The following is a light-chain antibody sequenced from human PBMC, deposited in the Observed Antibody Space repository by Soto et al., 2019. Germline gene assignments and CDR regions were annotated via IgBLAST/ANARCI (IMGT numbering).Light chain of an antibody. J-gene: IGLJ1*01. CDR2: EVS. Sequence: QSVLTQPASVSGSPGQSLTISCTGTSSDVGGYNYVSWYQQHPGKAPKLMIYEVSNRPSGVSNRFSGSKSGNTASLTISGLQAEEEADYYCSSYTSSSRYVFGTGTKVTVL. CDR3: SSYTSSSRYV. V-gene: IGLV2-14*01. CDR1: SSDVGGYNY.